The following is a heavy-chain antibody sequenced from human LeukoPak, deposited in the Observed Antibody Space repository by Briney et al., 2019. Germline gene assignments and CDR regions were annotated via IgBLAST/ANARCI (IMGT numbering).Heavy chain of an antibody. CDR2: IYTSGST. Sequence: PSETLSLTCTVSGGSISSYYWSWIRQPPGKGLEWIGYIYTSGSTNYNPSLKSRVTMSIDTSKNQFSLKLNSVTAADTAVYYYARGNNYYGSGSYYYNWFDPWGQETLVTVSS. CDR1: GGSISSYY. J-gene: IGHJ5*02. V-gene: IGHV4-4*09. D-gene: IGHD3-10*01. CDR3: ARGNNYYGSGSYYYNWFDP.